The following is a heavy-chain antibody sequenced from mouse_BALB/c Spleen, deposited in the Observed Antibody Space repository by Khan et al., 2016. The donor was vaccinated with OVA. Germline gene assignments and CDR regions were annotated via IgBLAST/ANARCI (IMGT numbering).Heavy chain of an antibody. CDR2: ISYSGNT. CDR1: GYSITSEYT. Sequence: QLEESGPGLVKPSQSLSLTCTVTGYSITSEYTWNWIRQFPGNKLEWKGFISYSGNTRYNPSLKSRISITRDTSKNQFFLQLNSVTSEDTATYYCARKDYYDYDPFPYWGQGTLVTVSA. V-gene: IGHV3-2*02. CDR3: ARKDYYDYDPFPY. D-gene: IGHD2-4*01. J-gene: IGHJ3*01.